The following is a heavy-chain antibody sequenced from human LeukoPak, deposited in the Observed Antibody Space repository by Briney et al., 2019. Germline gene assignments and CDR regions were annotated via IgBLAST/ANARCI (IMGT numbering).Heavy chain of an antibody. J-gene: IGHJ5*02. D-gene: IGHD2-2*01. CDR3: ARQAPGIVVVPAAPDSGFDP. CDR2: INHSGST. Sequence: SETLSPTCAVYGGSFSGYYWSWIRQPPGKGPEWIGEINHSGSTNYNPSLKSRVTISVDTSKNQFSLKLSSVTAADTAVYYCARQAPGIVVVPAAPDSGFDPWGQGTLVTVSS. V-gene: IGHV4-34*01. CDR1: GGSFSGYY.